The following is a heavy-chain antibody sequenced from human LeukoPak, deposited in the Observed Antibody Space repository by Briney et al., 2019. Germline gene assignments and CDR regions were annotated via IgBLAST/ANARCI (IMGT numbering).Heavy chain of an antibody. D-gene: IGHD7-27*01. V-gene: IGHV1-2*02. CDR1: GYTFTGYY. CDR2: INPNSGGT. J-gene: IGHJ3*02. Sequence: ASVKVSCKAYGYTFTGYYIHWVRQAPGQGLEWMGWINPNSGGTNYAQKFQGRVTMTRDTSISTAYMELSRLRSDDTAVYYCARDGDAGAFDIWGQGTMVKVSS. CDR3: ARDGDAGAFDI.